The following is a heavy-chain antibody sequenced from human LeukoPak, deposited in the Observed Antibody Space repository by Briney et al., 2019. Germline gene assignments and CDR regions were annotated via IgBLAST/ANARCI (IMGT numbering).Heavy chain of an antibody. J-gene: IGHJ5*02. Sequence: ASVKVSCKASGYSFTSYDINWVRQATGQGLEWMGWANPNSGNTGYAQKFQGRVTITRNTAISTAYMELSSLTSEDTAVYYCVRGDRDYDILTGYSKSWFDPWGQGTLVTVSS. CDR1: GYSFTSYD. CDR3: VRGDRDYDILTGYSKSWFDP. D-gene: IGHD3-9*01. CDR2: ANPNSGNT. V-gene: IGHV1-8*01.